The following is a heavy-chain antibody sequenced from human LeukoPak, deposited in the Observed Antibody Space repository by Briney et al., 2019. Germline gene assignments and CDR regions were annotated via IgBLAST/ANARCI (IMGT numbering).Heavy chain of an antibody. CDR3: ARDRGFGSYGYPPLDY. CDR2: ISSSSSYI. Sequence: PGGSLRLSCVASEFTFTDYSMNWVRQAPGKGLEWVSSISSSSSYIYYADSVKGRFTISRDNAKNSLYLQMNSLRAEDTAVYYCARDRGFGSYGYPPLDYWGQGTLVTVSS. V-gene: IGHV3-21*01. D-gene: IGHD5-18*01. J-gene: IGHJ4*02. CDR1: EFTFTDYS.